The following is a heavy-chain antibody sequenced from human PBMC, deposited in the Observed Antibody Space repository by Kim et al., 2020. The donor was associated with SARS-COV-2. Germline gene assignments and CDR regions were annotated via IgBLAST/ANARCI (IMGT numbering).Heavy chain of an antibody. CDR2: IYASGST. CDR1: GVSITSNSYY. Sequence: SETLSLTCTVSGVSITSNSYYWGWVRQPAGKGLEWIGRIYASGSTTYNPSLRSRVAISMDTSKNQFSLRLSSVTAADTAVYYCASSISRGWNWFDPWGQGTLVTVSS. CDR3: ASSISRGWNWFDP. D-gene: IGHD6-19*01. J-gene: IGHJ5*02. V-gene: IGHV4-61*02.